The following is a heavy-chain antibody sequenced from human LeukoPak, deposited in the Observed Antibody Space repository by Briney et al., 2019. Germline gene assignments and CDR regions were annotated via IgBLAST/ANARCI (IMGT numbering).Heavy chain of an antibody. CDR2: ISYDGSTK. CDR1: GFTFSNYG. J-gene: IGHJ4*02. D-gene: IGHD6-13*01. CDR3: TKAQDSNNWYRSLDY. V-gene: IGHV3-30*18. Sequence: GGSLRLSCAASGFTFSNYGMHWVRQAPGKGLEWVAVISYDGSTKYYADSVRGRFTFSRDNSNNILYLQMNSLRAEDTALYYCTKAQDSNNWYRSLDYWGQGTLVTVSS.